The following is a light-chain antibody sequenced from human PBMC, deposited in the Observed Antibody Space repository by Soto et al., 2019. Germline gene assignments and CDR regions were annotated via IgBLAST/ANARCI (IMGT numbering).Light chain of an antibody. CDR2: DVS. Sequence: QSAQTQPGSASGSTEKSLTISCTGTSSDVGGYNYVSWYQEQPGKAPNLMIYDVSKRPSGVHDRFSRYKSGNTASLNISRLQAEDEADYYCCTYAGSYSYVFGTGPKVTVL. CDR1: SSDVGGYNY. CDR3: CTYAGSYSYV. J-gene: IGLJ1*01. V-gene: IGLV2-11*01.